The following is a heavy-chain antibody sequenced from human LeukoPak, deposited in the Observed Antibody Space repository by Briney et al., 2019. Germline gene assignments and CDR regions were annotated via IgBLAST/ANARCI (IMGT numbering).Heavy chain of an antibody. CDR3: AREDSGSYYNYYYFYMDV. D-gene: IGHD3-10*01. CDR2: INHSGST. CDR1: GGSFSGYY. V-gene: IGHV4-34*01. Sequence: SETLSLTCAVYGGSFSGYYRSWIRQPPGKGLEWIGEINHSGSTNYNPSLKSRVTISVDTSKTQFSLRLSSVTAADTAVYYCAREDSGSYYNYYYFYMDVWGKGTTVTISS. J-gene: IGHJ6*03.